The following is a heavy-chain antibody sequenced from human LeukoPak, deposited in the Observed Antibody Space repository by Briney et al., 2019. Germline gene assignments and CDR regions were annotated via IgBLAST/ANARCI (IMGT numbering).Heavy chain of an antibody. CDR1: GFTFSTYA. D-gene: IGHD2-8*02. CDR3: ASGGVHDAFDI. Sequence: PGGSQRLSCAASGFTFSTYAMSWLRQAPGKGLEWVSCISPSSHYIYYADSVRGRFTISRDNARNSLYLQMNSLRDEDTAVYYCASGGVHDAFDIWGQGTMVTVSS. V-gene: IGHV3-21*04. J-gene: IGHJ3*02. CDR2: ISPSSHYI.